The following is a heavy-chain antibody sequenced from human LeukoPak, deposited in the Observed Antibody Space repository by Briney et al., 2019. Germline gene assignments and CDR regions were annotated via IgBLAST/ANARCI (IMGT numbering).Heavy chain of an antibody. CDR1: GDSITTSNW. V-gene: IGHV4-4*02. D-gene: IGHD5-24*01. J-gene: IGHJ4*02. CDR3: ATSRDGYNHFDY. Sequence: SETLSLTCAVSGDSITTSNWWNWVRQPPGKGLEWIGKIYHRGSTNYNPSLKSRVTMSVDKSKNQFSLNLTSVTAADTAVYYCATSRDGYNHFDYWGQGILVTVSS. CDR2: IYHRGST.